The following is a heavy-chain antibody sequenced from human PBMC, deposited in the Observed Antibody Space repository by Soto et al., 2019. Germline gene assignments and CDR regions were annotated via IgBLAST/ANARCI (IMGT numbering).Heavy chain of an antibody. CDR2: ISAYNGNT. V-gene: IGHV1-18*01. CDR3: AILQRYVGPRNWFDP. J-gene: IGHJ5*02. D-gene: IGHD3-9*01. CDR1: GYTFTSYG. Sequence: ASVKVSCKASGYTFTSYGISWVRQAPGQGLEWMGWISAYNGNTNYAQKLQGRVTMTTDTSTSTAYMELRSLRSDDTAVYYCAILQRYVGPRNWFDPWGQGTLVTVSS.